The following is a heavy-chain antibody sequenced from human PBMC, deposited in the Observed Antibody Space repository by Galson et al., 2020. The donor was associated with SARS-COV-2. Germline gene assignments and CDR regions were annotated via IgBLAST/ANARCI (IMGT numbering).Heavy chain of an antibody. D-gene: IGHD1-26*01. CDR2: ISWDGGST. CDR3: ANSLGATSHFDY. V-gene: IGHV3-43D*03. Sequence: GESLKISCAASGFTFDDYAMHWVRQAPGKGLEWVSLISWDGGSTYYADSVKGRFTISRDNSKNSLYLQMNSLRAEDTALYYCANSLGATSHFDYWGQGTLVTVSS. CDR1: GFTFDDYA. J-gene: IGHJ4*02.